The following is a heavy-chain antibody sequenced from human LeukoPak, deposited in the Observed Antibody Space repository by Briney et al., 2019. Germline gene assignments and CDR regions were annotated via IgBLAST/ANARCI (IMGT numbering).Heavy chain of an antibody. D-gene: IGHD7-27*01. CDR1: GYTFTSYA. V-gene: IGHV1-3*01. J-gene: IGHJ4*02. Sequence: VASVKVSCKASGYTFTSYAMHWVRQAPGQRLEWMGWINAGNGNTKYSQKFQGRVTITRDTSASTAYMELSSLRSEDTAVYYCATLTGDLGVDYWGQGTLVTVSS. CDR2: INAGNGNT. CDR3: ATLTGDLGVDY.